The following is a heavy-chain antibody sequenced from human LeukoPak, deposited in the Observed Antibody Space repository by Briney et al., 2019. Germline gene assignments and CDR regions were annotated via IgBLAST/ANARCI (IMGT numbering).Heavy chain of an antibody. CDR3: ARSYQAGVVHYYYYYMDV. CDR1: GGTFSSYA. D-gene: IGHD2-15*01. CDR2: IIPIFGTA. J-gene: IGHJ6*03. Sequence: ASVKVSCKASGGTFSSYAISWVRQAPGQGLEWMGGIIPIFGTANYAQKFQGRVTITADESTSTAYMELSSLRSEDMAVYYCARSYQAGVVHYYYYYMDVWGKGTTVTVSS. V-gene: IGHV1-69*13.